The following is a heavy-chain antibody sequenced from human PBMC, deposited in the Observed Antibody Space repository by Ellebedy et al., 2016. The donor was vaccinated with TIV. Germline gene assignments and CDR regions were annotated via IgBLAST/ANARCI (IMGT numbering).Heavy chain of an antibody. J-gene: IGHJ4*02. CDR2: IYSGGST. CDR1: GFSVSHNF. V-gene: IGHV3-53*01. CDR3: ARKTDTTGSGDY. D-gene: IGHD1-1*01. Sequence: GESLKISCAASGFSVSHNFMTWVRQAPGKGLEWVSLIYSGGSTSYADSVKGRFTISRDNSRNTLYLQMNSLRDEDTAVYYCARKTDTTGSGDYWGQGTLVTVSS.